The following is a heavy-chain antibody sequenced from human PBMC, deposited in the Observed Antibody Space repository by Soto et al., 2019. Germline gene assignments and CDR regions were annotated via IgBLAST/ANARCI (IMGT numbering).Heavy chain of an antibody. CDR1: GFTFSGDC. D-gene: IGHD2-2*01. CDR2: INMDGSST. V-gene: IGHV3-74*01. CDR3: ARGPRGLYHHDY. J-gene: IGHJ4*02. Sequence: VGSLRLSCAASGFTFSGDCMHWVPQAAGKGLVWVSRINMDGSSTNYADSVKGRFTISRDNAKNTLYLQMKSLRVDDTAVYYCARGPRGLYHHDYWGQGALVTVSX.